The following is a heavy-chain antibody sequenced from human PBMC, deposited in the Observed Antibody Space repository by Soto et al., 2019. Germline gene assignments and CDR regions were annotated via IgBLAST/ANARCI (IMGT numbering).Heavy chain of an antibody. J-gene: IGHJ4*02. CDR3: ARLEGLATISYYFDF. V-gene: IGHV4-39*01. CDR1: DDSINSDKYY. CDR2: IYYRGNA. Sequence: SETLSLTCSVSDDSINSDKYYWGWIRQPPGKGLERIGSIYYRGNAYYKPSLQNQVNISLDKSRSQLSLKLNSVTAADSALYFCARLEGLATISYYFDFWGPGALVTVSS. D-gene: IGHD3-9*01.